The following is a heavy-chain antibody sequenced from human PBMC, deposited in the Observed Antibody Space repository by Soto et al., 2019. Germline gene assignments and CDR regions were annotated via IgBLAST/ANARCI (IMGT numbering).Heavy chain of an antibody. Sequence: PGGSLRLSCAASGFTFSSYSMNWVRQAPGKGLEWVSSISSSSSYIYYADSVKGRFTISRDNAKNSLYLQMNSLRAEDTAVYYCARESAVAKFFDYWGQGTLVTVSS. CDR2: ISSSSSYI. V-gene: IGHV3-21*01. CDR3: ARESAVAKFFDY. D-gene: IGHD6-19*01. CDR1: GFTFSSYS. J-gene: IGHJ4*02.